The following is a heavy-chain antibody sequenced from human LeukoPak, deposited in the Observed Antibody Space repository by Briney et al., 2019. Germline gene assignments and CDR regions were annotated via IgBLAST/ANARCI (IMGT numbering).Heavy chain of an antibody. J-gene: IGHJ4*02. D-gene: IGHD6-6*01. CDR1: GFTFSSYA. V-gene: IGHV3-23*01. CDR3: AKDSPFEYSSTLFDY. CDR2: ISGSGGST. Sequence: GGSLRLSSAASGFTFSSYAMSWVRQAPGKGLEWVSAISGSGGSTYYADSVKGRFTISRDNSKNMLYLQMNSLRAEDTAVYYCAKDSPFEYSSTLFDYWGQGTLVTVSS.